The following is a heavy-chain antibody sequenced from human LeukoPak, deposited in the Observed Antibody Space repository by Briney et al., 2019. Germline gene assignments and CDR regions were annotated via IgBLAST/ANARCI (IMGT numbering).Heavy chain of an antibody. Sequence: GGSLRLSCTAPGFTFSSYAMHWVRQAPGKGLEWVAVISYDGSNKYYADSVKGRFTISRDNSKNTLYLQMNSLRAEDTAVYYCARGGYSSSWYSTWGQGTLVTVSS. CDR3: ARGGYSSSWYST. V-gene: IGHV3-30*04. CDR1: GFTFSSYA. CDR2: ISYDGSNK. J-gene: IGHJ5*02. D-gene: IGHD6-13*01.